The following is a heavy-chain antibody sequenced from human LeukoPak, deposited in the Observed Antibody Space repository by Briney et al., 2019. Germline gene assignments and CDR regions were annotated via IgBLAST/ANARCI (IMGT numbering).Heavy chain of an antibody. Sequence: GGSLRLSCAASGFTFSSYAMHWVRQAPGKGLEWVAVISYDGSNKYYADSVKGRFTISRDNSKNTLYLQMNSLRAEDTAVYYCAREPPAGTLSFFDYWGQGTLVTVSS. CDR3: AREPPAGTLSFFDY. CDR1: GFTFSSYA. D-gene: IGHD6-13*01. CDR2: ISYDGSNK. V-gene: IGHV3-30-3*01. J-gene: IGHJ4*02.